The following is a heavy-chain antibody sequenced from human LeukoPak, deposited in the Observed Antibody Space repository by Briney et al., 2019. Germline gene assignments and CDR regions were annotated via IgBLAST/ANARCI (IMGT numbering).Heavy chain of an antibody. Sequence: ASVKVSCKASGYSFINYYMHWVRQAPGQGLEWMGWINPNTGGTNYAQKFQGRVTMTRDTAISTTYMELSRLRSDDTAVYYCASQPYYFDSSGYDYWGQGTLVTVSS. D-gene: IGHD3-22*01. CDR1: GYSFINYY. CDR2: INPNTGGT. CDR3: ASQPYYFDSSGYDY. V-gene: IGHV1-2*02. J-gene: IGHJ4*02.